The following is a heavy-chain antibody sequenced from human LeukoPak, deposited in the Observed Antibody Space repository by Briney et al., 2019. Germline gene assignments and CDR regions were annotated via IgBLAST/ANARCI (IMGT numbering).Heavy chain of an antibody. J-gene: IGHJ5*02. CDR3: ARVSSSGWYVIPFDP. CDR1: GFTFSSYW. D-gene: IGHD6-19*01. CDR2: INTDGSST. Sequence: GRSLRLSCAASGFTFSSYWMHWVRQAPGKGLVWVSRINTDGSSTSYADSVKGRFTISRDNAKNTLYLQMNSLRAEDTAVYYCARVSSSGWYVIPFDPWGREPWSPSPQ. V-gene: IGHV3-74*01.